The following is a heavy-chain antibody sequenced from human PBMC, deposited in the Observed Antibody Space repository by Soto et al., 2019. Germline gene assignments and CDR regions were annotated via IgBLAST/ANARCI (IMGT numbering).Heavy chain of an antibody. J-gene: IGHJ6*02. CDR3: ARRDSSSWLPYYYGMDV. V-gene: IGHV5-10-1*01. Sequence: GESLKISCKGSGYSFTSYWISWVRQMPGKGLEWMERIDPSDSYTNYSPSFQGHVTISADKSISTAYLQWSSLKASDTAMYYCARRDSSSWLPYYYGMDVWGQGTTVTVSS. D-gene: IGHD6-13*01. CDR2: IDPSDSYT. CDR1: GYSFTSYW.